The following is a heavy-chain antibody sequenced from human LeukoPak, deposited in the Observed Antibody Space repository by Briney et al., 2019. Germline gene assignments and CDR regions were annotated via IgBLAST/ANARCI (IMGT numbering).Heavy chain of an antibody. Sequence: SVKVSCKASGYTFTSYAISWVRQAPGQGLEWMGGIIPIFGTANYAQKFQGRVTITADESTSTAYMELSSLRSEDTAVYYCAMSKYSSSLFYFDYWGQGTLVTVSS. D-gene: IGHD6-6*01. CDR1: GYTFTSYA. CDR2: IIPIFGTA. V-gene: IGHV1-69*13. CDR3: AMSKYSSSLFYFDY. J-gene: IGHJ4*02.